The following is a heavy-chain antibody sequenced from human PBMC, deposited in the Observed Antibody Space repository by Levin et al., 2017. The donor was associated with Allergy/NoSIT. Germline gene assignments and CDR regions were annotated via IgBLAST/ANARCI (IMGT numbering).Heavy chain of an antibody. J-gene: IGHJ4*02. CDR2: INWNSDNM. Sequence: GGSLRLSCAASGFTFDDYAMHWVRQTPEKGLEWVSGINWNSDNMYYADSVKGRFTISRDNAKNSLYLQMNSLRPEDTALYFCAKDIKPGSGYDMVGGYWGQGTLVTVSS. CDR3: AKDIKPGSGYDMVGGY. V-gene: IGHV3-9*01. D-gene: IGHD5-12*01. CDR1: GFTFDDYA.